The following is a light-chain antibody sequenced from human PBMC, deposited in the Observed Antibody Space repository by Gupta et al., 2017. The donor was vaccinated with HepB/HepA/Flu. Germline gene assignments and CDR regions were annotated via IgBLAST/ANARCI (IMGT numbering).Light chain of an antibody. Sequence: EIVMTQSPATLSVSPGERATLSCRASQNINSKLAWYQQKPGQAPRLLVCDASTRATGVPPKFSGSGSGTEFTLTISNLQSEDFVIYYCQQYHTWPFAFGPETRVDIK. CDR2: DAS. CDR1: QNINSK. CDR3: QQYHTWPFA. J-gene: IGKJ3*01. V-gene: IGKV3-15*01.